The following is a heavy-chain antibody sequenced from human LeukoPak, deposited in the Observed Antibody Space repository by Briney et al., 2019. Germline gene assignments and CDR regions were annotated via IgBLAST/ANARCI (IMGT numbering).Heavy chain of an antibody. D-gene: IGHD5-18*01. CDR3: ATAPPAIQLWSH. CDR2: INPNSGGT. V-gene: IGHV1-2*02. CDR1: GYTSTGYY. J-gene: IGHJ4*02. Sequence: GASVKVSCKASGYTSTGYYMHWVRQAPGQGLEWMGWINPNSGGTNYAQKFQGRVTMTRDTSISTAYMELSRLRSDDTAVYYCATAPPAIQLWSHWGQGTLVTVSS.